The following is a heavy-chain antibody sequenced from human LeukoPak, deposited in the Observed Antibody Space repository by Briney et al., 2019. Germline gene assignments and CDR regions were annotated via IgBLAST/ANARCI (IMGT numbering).Heavy chain of an antibody. CDR3: AHRPGRGVPAAH. D-gene: IGHD3-10*01. V-gene: IGHV2-5*02. Sequence: SGPTLVNPTQTLTLTCTCSGFSFSTRGVGVGWIRQPPGKALECLALIYWDDDKRYSPSLQSRLTTTKDTSENQVVLTMTNMDPVDTATYYCAHRPGRGVPAAHWGQGTLVTVSS. CDR2: IYWDDDK. CDR1: GFSFSTRGVG. J-gene: IGHJ4*02.